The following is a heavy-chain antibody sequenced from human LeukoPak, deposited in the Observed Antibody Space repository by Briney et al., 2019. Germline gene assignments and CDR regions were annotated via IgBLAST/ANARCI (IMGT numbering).Heavy chain of an antibody. CDR3: ARRGYSYGYEGCFDY. J-gene: IGHJ4*02. V-gene: IGHV4-59*08. D-gene: IGHD5-18*01. CDR1: GGSISSYY. CDR2: IYYSGST. Sequence: SETLSLTCTVSGGSISSYYWSWIRQPPGKGLEWIGYIYYSGSTNYNPSLKSRVTISVDTSKNQFSLKLSSVTAADTAVYYCARRGYSYGYEGCFDYWGQGTLVTVSS.